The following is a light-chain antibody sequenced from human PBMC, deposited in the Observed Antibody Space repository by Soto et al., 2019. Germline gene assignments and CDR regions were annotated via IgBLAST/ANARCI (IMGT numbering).Light chain of an antibody. V-gene: IGKV3-15*01. Sequence: EIVMTQSPATLSVSPGERATLSCRASQSVSSNLAWYQQKPGQAPRLLIYGASTRATGIPARFSGSGSGTEFTLNIGSLQSEDFAVYYCQQYNKFPSLPFGGGTKVEIK. CDR3: QQYNKFPSLP. J-gene: IGKJ4*01. CDR2: GAS. CDR1: QSVSSN.